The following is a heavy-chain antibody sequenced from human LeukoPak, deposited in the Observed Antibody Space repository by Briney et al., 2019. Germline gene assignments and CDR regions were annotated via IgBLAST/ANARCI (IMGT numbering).Heavy chain of an antibody. CDR1: GFTFSTYE. V-gene: IGHV3-48*03. J-gene: IGHJ4*02. Sequence: GGSLRLSCAAFGFTFSTYEMNWVRQAPGKGLEWVSYIRSSGSPIYYADSVKGRFTISRDNARNSLYLQMNSLRAEDTAVYYCASGGFDYWGQGVLVTVSS. D-gene: IGHD3-3*01. CDR3: ASGGFDY. CDR2: IRSSGSPI.